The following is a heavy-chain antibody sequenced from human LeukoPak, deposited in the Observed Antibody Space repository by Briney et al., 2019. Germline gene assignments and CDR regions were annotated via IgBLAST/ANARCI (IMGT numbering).Heavy chain of an antibody. J-gene: IGHJ6*03. Sequence: GGSLRLSCAASGFTFSNYAMNWVRQAPGKGLEWVSYIRSNSDTRYYADSVKGRFTISRDNAKNSLFLQMNSLRAEDTAVYYCAKVYDYYYFYMDVWGKGTTVTVSS. CDR1: GFTFSNYA. CDR2: IRSNSDTR. CDR3: AKVYDYYYFYMDV. V-gene: IGHV3-48*01. D-gene: IGHD2-2*02.